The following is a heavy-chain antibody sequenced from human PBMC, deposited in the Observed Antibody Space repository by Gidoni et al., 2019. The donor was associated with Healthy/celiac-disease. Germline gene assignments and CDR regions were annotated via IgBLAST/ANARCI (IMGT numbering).Heavy chain of an antibody. J-gene: IGHJ6*02. Sequence: EVQLVESGGGLVQPGGSLRLSCAASGFTFSSYWMSWVRQAPGQGLEWVANIKQDGSEKYYVDSVKGRFTISRDNAKNSLYLQMNSLRAEDTAVYYCARDKYLIVGATIRRYYYYGMDVWGQGTTVTVSS. CDR3: ARDKYLIVGATIRRYYYYGMDV. CDR2: IKQDGSEK. D-gene: IGHD1-26*01. CDR1: GFTFSSYW. V-gene: IGHV3-7*01.